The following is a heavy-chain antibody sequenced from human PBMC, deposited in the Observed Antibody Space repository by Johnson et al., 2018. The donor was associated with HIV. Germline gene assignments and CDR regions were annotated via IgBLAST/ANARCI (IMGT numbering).Heavy chain of an antibody. Sequence: QVQLVESGGGLVKPGGSLRLSCAASGFTFSSYAMHWFRQAPGKGLEWVAVISYDGSNKYYEASVKGRFTIPRDNSKNTLYLQMNSLRVEDTAVYYCARPRGYSGYDYNLYALDIWGQGTMVTVSS. CDR1: GFTFSSYA. CDR3: ARPRGYSGYDYNLYALDI. V-gene: IGHV3-30-3*01. J-gene: IGHJ3*02. D-gene: IGHD5-12*01. CDR2: ISYDGSNK.